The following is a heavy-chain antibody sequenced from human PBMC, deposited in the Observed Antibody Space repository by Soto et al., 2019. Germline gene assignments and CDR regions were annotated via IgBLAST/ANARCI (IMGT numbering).Heavy chain of an antibody. CDR3: ARQGEQLEAYYYYYMDV. CDR1: GGSISSYY. Sequence: SETLSLTCTVSGGSISSYYWSWIRQPPGKGLEWIGYIYYSGSTNYNPSLKSRVTISVDTSKNQFSLKLSSVTAADTAVYYCARQGEQLEAYYYYYMDVWGKGTTVTVSS. V-gene: IGHV4-59*08. CDR2: IYYSGST. D-gene: IGHD6-6*01. J-gene: IGHJ6*03.